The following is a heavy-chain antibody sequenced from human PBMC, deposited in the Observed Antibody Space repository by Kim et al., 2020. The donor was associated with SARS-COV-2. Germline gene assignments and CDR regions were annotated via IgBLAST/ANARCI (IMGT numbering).Heavy chain of an antibody. J-gene: IGHJ3*02. D-gene: IGHD3-10*01. Sequence: SETLSLTCTVSGGSLSPYYWSWIRQPPGKGLEWIGYAHYSGRANYSPSLKSRVTISVDTSKNHFSLNLTSVTAADTAKYFCARFQHGSGSYLAPFDIWGQGTLVTVSS. V-gene: IGHV4-59*01. CDR3: ARFQHGSGSYLAPFDI. CDR1: GGSLSPYY. CDR2: AHYSGRA.